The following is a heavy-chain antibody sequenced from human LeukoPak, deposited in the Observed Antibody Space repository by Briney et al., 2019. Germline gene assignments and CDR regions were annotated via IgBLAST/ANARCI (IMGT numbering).Heavy chain of an antibody. Sequence: GESLKIYCKGSGFSFTSYWIGWVRQLPGKGLEWMGIIYPGDSDTRYSPSFQGQVTISVDQSISTAYLQWSSLKASDTAMYYCARQSGGWRGYYWGQGTLVTVSS. D-gene: IGHD3-3*01. CDR3: ARQSGGWRGYY. CDR1: GFSFTSYW. J-gene: IGHJ4*02. V-gene: IGHV5-51*01. CDR2: IYPGDSDT.